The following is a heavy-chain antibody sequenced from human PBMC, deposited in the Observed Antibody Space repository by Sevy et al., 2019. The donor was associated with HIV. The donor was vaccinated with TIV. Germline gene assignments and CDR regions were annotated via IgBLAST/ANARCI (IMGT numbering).Heavy chain of an antibody. CDR1: GFTFSRYT. CDR3: ARDRGWYYYGSGSPEEYYRMDV. Sequence: GGSLRLYCAASGFTFSRYTMHWVRQAPGKGLEWVAVISYDGGNKYYADSVKGRFTISRDNSKNTLYLQMNSLRAEDTAVYDCARDRGWYYYGSGSPEEYYRMDVWGQGITVTVSS. V-gene: IGHV3-30-3*01. CDR2: ISYDGGNK. J-gene: IGHJ6*02. D-gene: IGHD3-10*01.